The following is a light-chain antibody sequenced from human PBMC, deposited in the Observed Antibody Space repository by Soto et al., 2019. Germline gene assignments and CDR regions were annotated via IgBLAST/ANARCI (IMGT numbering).Light chain of an antibody. Sequence: QSVLTQPPSASGTPGQRVTISCSGSSSNIGSNYVYWYQQLPGTAPKLIIYRNNQRPSGVPDRFSGSKSGTSASLAISGLRSDDEADYYCAAWDDSLSGMIFGGGTKVTVL. CDR2: RNN. CDR3: AAWDDSLSGMI. CDR1: SSNIGSNY. V-gene: IGLV1-47*01. J-gene: IGLJ2*01.